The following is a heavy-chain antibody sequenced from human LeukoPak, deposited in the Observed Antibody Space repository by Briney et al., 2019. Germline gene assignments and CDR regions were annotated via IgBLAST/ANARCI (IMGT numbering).Heavy chain of an antibody. J-gene: IGHJ5*02. Sequence: GGSLRLSCAASGFTFSTSWMNWVRQAPGKGLEWVASINEDGSEKYYVDSVKGRFTISRGNAKNSLYLQMNSLRAEDTAVYYCARVGTYYDILTGQCWFDPWGQGTLVTVSS. CDR3: ARVGTYYDILTGQCWFDP. CDR2: INEDGSEK. D-gene: IGHD3-9*01. CDR1: GFTFSTSW. V-gene: IGHV3-7*01.